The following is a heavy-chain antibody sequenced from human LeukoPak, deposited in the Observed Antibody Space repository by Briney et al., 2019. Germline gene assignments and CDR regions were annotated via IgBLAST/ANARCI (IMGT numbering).Heavy chain of an antibody. CDR1: GFTFSSYG. CDR2: IWYDGSNK. J-gene: IGHJ5*02. D-gene: IGHD3-10*01. Sequence: GGSLRLSCAASGFTFSSYGMHWVRQAPGKGLEWVAVIWYDGSNKYYADSVKGRFTISRDNSKNTLYLQMNSLRAEDTAVYYCAKPLWFGELLAPENWFDPWGQGTLVTVSS. CDR3: AKPLWFGELLAPENWFDP. V-gene: IGHV3-30*02.